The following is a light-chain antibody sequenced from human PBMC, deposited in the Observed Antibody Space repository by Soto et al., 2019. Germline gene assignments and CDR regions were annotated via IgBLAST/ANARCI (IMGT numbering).Light chain of an antibody. V-gene: IGKV1-39*01. CDR2: GSS. CDR1: QSIGNH. J-gene: IGKJ5*01. CDR3: QQSFTAPIT. Sequence: EIQLTXSSSSLSSSVGARVTVTFRTSQSIGNHLNWYQQKPGEAPKILISGSSSLHYGGPSRFSGSGSASDFTRTISSRQPDDSATYYGQQSFTAPITFGQGTRLEIK.